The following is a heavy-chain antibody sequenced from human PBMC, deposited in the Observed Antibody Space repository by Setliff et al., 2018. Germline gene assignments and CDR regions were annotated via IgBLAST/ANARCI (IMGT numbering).Heavy chain of an antibody. CDR2: IIPIFGTA. V-gene: IGHV1-69*13. D-gene: IGHD3-3*01. Sequence: SVKVSCKASGGTFSSYAISWVRQAPGQGLEWMGGIIPIFGTANYAQKFQGRVTITADESTSTAYMELSSLRSEDTAVYYCARDVPFWSGYYTGYYYYYGMDVWGQGTTVTVSS. J-gene: IGHJ6*02. CDR1: GGTFSSYA. CDR3: ARDVPFWSGYYTGYYYYYGMDV.